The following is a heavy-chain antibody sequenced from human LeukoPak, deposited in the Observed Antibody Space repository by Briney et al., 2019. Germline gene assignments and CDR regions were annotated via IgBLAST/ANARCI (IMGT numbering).Heavy chain of an antibody. Sequence: PSETLSLTCTVSGGSIRSYYWSWIRQPPGKGLEWIGYIYYSGSTNYNPSLRSRVTISVDTSKNQFSLKLSSVTAADTAVYYCARGGGVGYYYYYMDAWGKGTTVTISS. CDR2: IYYSGST. V-gene: IGHV4-59*01. D-gene: IGHD1-26*01. J-gene: IGHJ6*03. CDR1: GGSIRSYY. CDR3: ARGGGVGYYYYYMDA.